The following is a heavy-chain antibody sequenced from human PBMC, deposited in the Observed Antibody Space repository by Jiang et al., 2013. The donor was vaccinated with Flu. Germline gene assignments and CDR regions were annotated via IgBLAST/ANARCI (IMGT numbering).Heavy chain of an antibody. D-gene: IGHD3-9*01. V-gene: IGHV3-49*05. J-gene: IGHJ6*02. CDR3: TRDRLSRYFDWLYYYYGMDV. Sequence: VQLLESGGGLVKPGRSLRLSCTASGFTFGDYAMSWFRQAPGKGLEWVGFIRSKAYGGTTEYAASVKGRFTISRDDSKSIAYLQMNSLKTEDTAVYYCTRDRLSRYFDWLYYYYGMDVWGQGTTVTVSS. CDR1: GFTFGDYA. CDR2: IRSKAYGGTT.